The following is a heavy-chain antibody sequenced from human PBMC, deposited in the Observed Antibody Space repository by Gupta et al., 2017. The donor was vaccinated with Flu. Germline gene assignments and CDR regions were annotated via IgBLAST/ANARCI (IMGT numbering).Heavy chain of an antibody. CDR3: ARGPGGSTMDH. CDR2: IYYRRST. D-gene: IGHD1-26*01. V-gene: IGHV4-59*01. J-gene: IGHJ4*02. Sequence: SRGRHAPRDGSEWKRQIYYRRSTNYTPSLKRRVSISLDTSKNQSSLKMRSVSAADTADYYCARGPGGSTMDHWGQGALVTVAS.